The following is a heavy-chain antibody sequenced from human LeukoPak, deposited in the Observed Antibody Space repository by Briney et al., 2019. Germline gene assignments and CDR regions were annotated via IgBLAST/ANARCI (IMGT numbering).Heavy chain of an antibody. V-gene: IGHV3-48*04. CDR2: IHSSSNSI. Sequence: GGSLGLSCAASGFTFSSYSMNWVRQAPGKGLEWVSYIHSSSNSIYYADSVKGRFTISRDNAKNSLYLQMNSLRAEDTAVYYCARDRMMDYYYYYYMDVWGKGTTVTVSS. CDR3: ARDRMMDYYYYYYMDV. J-gene: IGHJ6*03. CDR1: GFTFSSYS. D-gene: IGHD2-15*01.